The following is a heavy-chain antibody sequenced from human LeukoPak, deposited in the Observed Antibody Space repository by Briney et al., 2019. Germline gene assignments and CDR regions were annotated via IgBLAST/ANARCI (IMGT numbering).Heavy chain of an antibody. CDR2: ISGSGDNT. Sequence: GGSLRLSCAASGFTFSSYAMSWVRQVPGEGLEWVSVISGSGDNTYYADSVKGRFTISRDNSKNMLYLQMNSLRAEDTAVYYCAKWKYSNSGIDDYWGQGTLVTVSS. J-gene: IGHJ4*02. V-gene: IGHV3-23*01. CDR1: GFTFSSYA. CDR3: AKWKYSNSGIDDY. D-gene: IGHD6-6*01.